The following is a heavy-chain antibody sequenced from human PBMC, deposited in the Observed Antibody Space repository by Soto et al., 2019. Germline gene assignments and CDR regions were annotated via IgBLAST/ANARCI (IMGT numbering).Heavy chain of an antibody. CDR1: GGSMSSGIYY. J-gene: IGHJ4*02. Sequence: QVQLQESGPGLVKPSQTLSLTCTVSGGSMSSGIYYWSWIRQPPGKGLECMGFTSYSGTTHYNTSLWSRVSMSVDTSKSQFSLHVNSVTAADTVVYYCATVGTAVTGLYYFDHGGQGTLVTVSS. CDR3: ATVGTAVTGLYYFDH. CDR2: TSYSGTT. V-gene: IGHV4-30-4*01. D-gene: IGHD4-17*01.